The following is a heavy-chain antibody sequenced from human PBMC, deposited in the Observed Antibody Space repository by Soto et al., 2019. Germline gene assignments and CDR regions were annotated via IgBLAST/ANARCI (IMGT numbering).Heavy chain of an antibody. CDR3: AISQDRGGRTTFIY. D-gene: IGHD3-16*01. Sequence: SLRLPCAVSGFTFDDNAMHWVRQAPEKGLEWVSGINWKSDIGYADSVKGRLAISRDNAENSLYLQMNSLRAEDTALYYCAISQDRGGRTTFIYWGQGTQVTVSS. J-gene: IGHJ4*02. V-gene: IGHV3-9*01. CDR1: GFTFDDNA. CDR2: INWKSDI.